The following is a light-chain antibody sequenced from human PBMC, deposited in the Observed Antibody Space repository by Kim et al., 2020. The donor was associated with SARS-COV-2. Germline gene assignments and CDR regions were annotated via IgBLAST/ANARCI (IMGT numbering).Light chain of an antibody. V-gene: IGKV3-20*01. CDR2: GAS. CDR3: KHYGNSPRT. CDR1: LSVSTSN. Sequence: SPGGTATRSCSASLSVSTSNLAWYHQRPGHAPGLLFTGASPRAPGIPARFSGIGSGTASTLTISRLGPEDCPVNYCKHYGNSPRTCGQETKVYI. J-gene: IGKJ1*01.